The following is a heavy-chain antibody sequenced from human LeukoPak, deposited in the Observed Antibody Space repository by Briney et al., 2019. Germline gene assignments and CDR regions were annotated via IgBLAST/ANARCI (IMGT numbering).Heavy chain of an antibody. CDR1: GSIFSSYR. CDR3: ASPDCSGGSCYLGY. CDR2: INRDGSST. Sequence: GGSLSLSCAAAGSIFSSYRMHCLRQGPGKGLVWVSRINRDGSSTVYADSVKGRFTISRDNAKNTLYLQMNSQRAEDTAVYYCASPDCSGGSCYLGYWGQGTLVTVSS. V-gene: IGHV3-74*01. D-gene: IGHD2-15*01. J-gene: IGHJ4*02.